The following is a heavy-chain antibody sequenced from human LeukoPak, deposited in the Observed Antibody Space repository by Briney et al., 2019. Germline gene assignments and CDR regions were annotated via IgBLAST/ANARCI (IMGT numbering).Heavy chain of an antibody. D-gene: IGHD2-2*01. CDR3: ARGTRHPALFV. CDR1: GGSISSYY. V-gene: IGHV4-4*07. CDR2: IYTSGST. J-gene: IGHJ6*04. Sequence: TSETLSLTCTVSGGSISSYYWSWIRQAAGKGLEWIGRIYTSGSTNYNPSLKSRVTISVDTSKNQFSLKLSSVTAADTAVYYCARGTRHPALFVWGKGTTVTVSS.